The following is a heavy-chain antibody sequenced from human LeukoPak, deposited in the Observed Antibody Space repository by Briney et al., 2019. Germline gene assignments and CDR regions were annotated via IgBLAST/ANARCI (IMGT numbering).Heavy chain of an antibody. CDR2: ISWNSGSI. D-gene: IGHD5-24*01. Sequence: GGSLRLSCAASGFTFDDYAMHWVRQAPGKGLEWVSGISWNSGSIGYADSVKGRFTISRDNAKNSLYLQMNSLRAEDTALYYCAKDYGYNRHYFDYWGQGTLVTVSS. CDR1: GFTFDDYA. J-gene: IGHJ4*02. V-gene: IGHV3-9*01. CDR3: AKDYGYNRHYFDY.